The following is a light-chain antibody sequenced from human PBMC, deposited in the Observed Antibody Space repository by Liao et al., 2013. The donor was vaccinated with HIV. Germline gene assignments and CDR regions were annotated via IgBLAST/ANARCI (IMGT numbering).Light chain of an antibody. Sequence: SYELTQPPSVSVSLGQTARISCSGQALPRKYVYWHQQKAGQAPVLVIHKDNERPSGIPERFSGSSSGTTVTLTISGAQVEDEADYYCYSAADNVVFGGGTKLTVL. CDR1: ALPRKY. J-gene: IGLJ2*01. CDR2: KDN. V-gene: IGLV3-27*01. CDR3: YSAADNVV.